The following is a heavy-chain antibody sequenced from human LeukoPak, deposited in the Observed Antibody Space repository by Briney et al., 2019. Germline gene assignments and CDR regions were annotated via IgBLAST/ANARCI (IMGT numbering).Heavy chain of an antibody. CDR1: GFTFSSYS. CDR3: ARPKRSGWYLSADY. CDR2: ISSSSSYI. Sequence: GGSLRLSCAASGFTFSSYSMNWVRQAPGKGLEWVSSISSSSSYIYYADSVKGRFTISRDNAKNSLYLQMNSLRAEDTAVYYCARPKRSGWYLSADYWGQGTLVTVSS. D-gene: IGHD6-19*01. J-gene: IGHJ4*02. V-gene: IGHV3-21*01.